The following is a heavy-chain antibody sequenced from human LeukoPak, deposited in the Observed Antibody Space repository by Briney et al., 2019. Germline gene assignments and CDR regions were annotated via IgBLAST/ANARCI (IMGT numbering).Heavy chain of an antibody. J-gene: IGHJ4*02. CDR1: AFRCMDDD. CDR3: TGGITGGDY. D-gene: IGHD3-10*01. CDR2: INPNGGGT. V-gene: IGHV1-2*02. Sequence: GAAVKVSCKAAAFRCMDDDVDLVGKAPGQGLDWVGWINPNGGGTNYAQKFQGRVTITRDTSISTAYMELTSLGSDDTALYYGTGGITGGDYWGQGILVTVSS.